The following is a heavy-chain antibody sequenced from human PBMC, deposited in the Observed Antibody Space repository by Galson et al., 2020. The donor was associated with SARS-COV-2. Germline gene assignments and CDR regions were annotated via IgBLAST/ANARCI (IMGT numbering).Heavy chain of an antibody. CDR1: GFTFSSYA. CDR3: ARDRAYYDVWSGYLRGRPEYYYYYGMDV. J-gene: IGHJ6*02. D-gene: IGHD3-3*01. Sequence: GGSLRLSCAASGFTFSSYAMHWVRQAPGKGLEWVAVISYDGSNKYYADSVKGRFTISRDNSKNTLYLQMNSLRAEDTAVYYCARDRAYYDVWSGYLRGRPEYYYYYGMDVWGQGTTVTVSS. CDR2: ISYDGSNK. V-gene: IGHV3-30*04.